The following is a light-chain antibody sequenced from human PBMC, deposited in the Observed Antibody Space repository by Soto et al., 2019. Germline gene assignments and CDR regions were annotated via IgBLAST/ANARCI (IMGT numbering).Light chain of an antibody. J-gene: IGLJ7*01. CDR2: GNS. CDR3: QSYDSSLRGRV. V-gene: IGLV1-40*01. CDR1: SSNIGAGYD. Sequence: QSVLTQPPSVSGAPGQRVTISCTGSSSNIGAGYDVHWYQQLPGTAPKLLIYGNSNRPSGVPDRFSGSKSGTSASLAITGLQAEDEADYYCQSYDSSLRGRVFGGGTQLTDL.